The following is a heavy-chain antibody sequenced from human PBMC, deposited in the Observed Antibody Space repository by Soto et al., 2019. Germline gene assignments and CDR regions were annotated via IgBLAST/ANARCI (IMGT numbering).Heavy chain of an antibody. CDR2: IYYTGST. CDR1: GVSITLGTYY. CDR3: ALSSVKLLWFGEPFSGSGFDP. Sequence: SETLSLTCTVSGVSITLGTYYWGCIRQPPGKGLEWIGPIYYTGSTYYDPSLKSRVTISVDTSKNQFSLKLTSATAADTAVYYCALSSVKLLWFGEPFSGSGFDPWRQGTRVTVSS. D-gene: IGHD3-10*01. J-gene: IGHJ5*02. V-gene: IGHV4-39*01.